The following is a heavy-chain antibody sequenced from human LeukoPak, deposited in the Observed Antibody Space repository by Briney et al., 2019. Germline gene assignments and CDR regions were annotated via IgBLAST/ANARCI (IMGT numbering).Heavy chain of an antibody. CDR1: GFTFSSHA. V-gene: IGHV3-30-3*01. CDR3: ARDNGWSADF. CDR2: ISYEGSTK. D-gene: IGHD2-15*01. Sequence: GGSLRLSCAASGFTFSSHAMHWVRQAPGEGLEWVALISYEGSTKYYPDSVRGRFTISRDNSKNTLYLQINSLRAEDTAVYYCARDNGWSADFWGQGTLVTVSS. J-gene: IGHJ4*02.